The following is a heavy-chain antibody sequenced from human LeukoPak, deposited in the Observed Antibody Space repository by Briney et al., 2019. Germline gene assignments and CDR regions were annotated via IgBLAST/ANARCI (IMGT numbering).Heavy chain of an antibody. D-gene: IGHD3-10*01. CDR2: INHSGST. CDR1: GGSFSGYY. J-gene: IGHJ4*02. V-gene: IGHV4-34*01. Sequence: LETLSLTCAVYGGSFSGYYWSWIRQPPGKGLEWIGEINHSGSTNYNPSLKSRVTISVDTSKNQFSLKLSSVTAADTAVYYCARKAGYYYGSGDHWGQGTLVTVSS. CDR3: ARKAGYYYGSGDH.